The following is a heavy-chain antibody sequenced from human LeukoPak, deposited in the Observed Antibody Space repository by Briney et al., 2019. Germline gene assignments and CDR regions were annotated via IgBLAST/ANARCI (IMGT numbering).Heavy chain of an antibody. Sequence: GGSLRLSCAASGFTFDDYAMHWVRQAPGKGLEWVSGISWNSGSIGYADSVKGRFTISRDNAKNTLYLQMNSLRAEDTAVYYCVRASNTAMYYGMDVWGQGTTVTVSS. V-gene: IGHV3-9*01. J-gene: IGHJ6*02. CDR2: ISWNSGSI. CDR1: GFTFDDYA. CDR3: VRASNTAMYYGMDV. D-gene: IGHD5-18*01.